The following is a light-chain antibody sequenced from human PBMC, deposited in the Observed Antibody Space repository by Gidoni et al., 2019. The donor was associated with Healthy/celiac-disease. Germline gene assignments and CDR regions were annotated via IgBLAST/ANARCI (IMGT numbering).Light chain of an antibody. Sequence: IEMPQSPSSLSASVGDRVTITCHASQDISNSLNWYQQKPGKAHKLLIHDASTLETGVPSRVSGSGSGTDFTFTISSLQPDDIATYYCQQYDNLPPLTFGQGTKVEIK. CDR1: QDISNS. V-gene: IGKV1-33*01. CDR3: QQYDNLPPLT. J-gene: IGKJ4*01. CDR2: DAS.